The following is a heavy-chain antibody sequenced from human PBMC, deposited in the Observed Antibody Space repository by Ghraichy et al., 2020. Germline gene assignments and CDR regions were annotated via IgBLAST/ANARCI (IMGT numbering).Heavy chain of an antibody. CDR3: AKETTVTQPSYYYAMDV. D-gene: IGHD4-17*01. CDR1: GFTFSSYA. Sequence: GVLRLSCAASGFTFSSYAMSWVRQAPGKGLEWVSGISGSGGNTYYADSVKGRFTISRDSTKNTLYLQMNSLRAEDTAVYYCAKETTVTQPSYYYAMDVWGQGTTVTVS. CDR2: ISGSGGNT. V-gene: IGHV3-23*01. J-gene: IGHJ6*02.